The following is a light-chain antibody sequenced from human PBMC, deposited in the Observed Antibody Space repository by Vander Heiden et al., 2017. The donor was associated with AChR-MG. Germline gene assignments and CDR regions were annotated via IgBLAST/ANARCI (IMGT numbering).Light chain of an antibody. J-gene: IGLJ2*01. V-gene: IGLV1-44*01. CDR2: TNS. CDR3: AAWDDSLNAVV. Sequence: QSVLTQPPSASGTPGQRVTISCSGSRSNIGSNTVNWYQHLPGTAPKLLIYTNSQRPSGVPDRFSGSKSGTSASLAISGLQSEDEADYYCAAWDDSLNAVVFGGGTKLTVL. CDR1: RSNIGSNT.